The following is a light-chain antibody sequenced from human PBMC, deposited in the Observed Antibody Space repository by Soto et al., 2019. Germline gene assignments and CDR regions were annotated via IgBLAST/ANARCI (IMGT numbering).Light chain of an antibody. Sequence: QSVLTQPASVSGSPGQSITISCTGTSSDVGSYNLVSWYQQHPGKAPKLMIYEVSERPSGVSSRFSGSKSGNTASLTISGLQADDEADYYCCSYASSSSWVFGGGTKLTVL. CDR1: SSDVGSYNL. CDR2: EVS. J-gene: IGLJ3*02. V-gene: IGLV2-23*02. CDR3: CSYASSSSWV.